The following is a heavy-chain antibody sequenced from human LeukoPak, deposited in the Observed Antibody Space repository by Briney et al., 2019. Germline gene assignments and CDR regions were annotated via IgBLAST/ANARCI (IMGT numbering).Heavy chain of an antibody. Sequence: GGSLRLSCADSGFTFNNYGMHWVCQAPGKGLEWVAVMSFDGSNKYYADSVKGRYTISRDNSRNTLYLQMNSLRVEDTAVYYCTSICSSSSCYLDYWGQGTLVTVSS. J-gene: IGHJ4*02. CDR1: GFTFNNYG. CDR3: TSICSSSSCYLDY. CDR2: MSFDGSNK. D-gene: IGHD2-2*01. V-gene: IGHV3-30*03.